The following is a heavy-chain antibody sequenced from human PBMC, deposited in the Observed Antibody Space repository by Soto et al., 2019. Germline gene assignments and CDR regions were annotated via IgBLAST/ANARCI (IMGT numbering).Heavy chain of an antibody. CDR2: IGSGGDT. CDR1: GFTLSSYD. D-gene: IGHD3-9*01. J-gene: IGHJ6*02. V-gene: IGHV3-13*01. Sequence: EVQLVESGGGLVQPGGSLRLSCAASGFTLSSYDIHWVRQATGEGLAWVSGIGSGGDTHYADSVKGRFIISREDGKNSLCLQMNNLRVGATAVYYCTRKTPPTGMEVWGQGATVTVSS. CDR3: TRKTPPTGMEV.